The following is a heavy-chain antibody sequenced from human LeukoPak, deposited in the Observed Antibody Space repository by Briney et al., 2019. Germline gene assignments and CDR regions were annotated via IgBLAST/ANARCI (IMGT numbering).Heavy chain of an antibody. CDR1: GGSISSYY. CDR3: ARAQYSSGWYGYYYYYMDV. V-gene: IGHV4-59*01. Sequence: SETLSLTCTVSGGSISSYYWSWIRQPPGKGLEWIGYIYYSGSTNYNPSLKSRVTISVDTSKNQFSLKLSSVTAADTAVYYCARAQYSSGWYGYYYYYMDVRGKGTTVTVSS. J-gene: IGHJ6*03. D-gene: IGHD6-19*01. CDR2: IYYSGST.